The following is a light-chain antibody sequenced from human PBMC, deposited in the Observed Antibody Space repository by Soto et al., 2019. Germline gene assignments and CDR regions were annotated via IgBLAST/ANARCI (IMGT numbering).Light chain of an antibody. Sequence: QSALTQPASVSGSPGQSITISCTGTSSDVGGFNYVSWYQQHPGKAPKVMIYEVSNRPSGVSNRFSGSKSGNTASLTISGLQAEDEADYYCTSYTSTALRVFGGGTKSPS. V-gene: IGLV2-14*01. CDR3: TSYTSTALRV. CDR2: EVS. CDR1: SSDVGGFNY. J-gene: IGLJ3*02.